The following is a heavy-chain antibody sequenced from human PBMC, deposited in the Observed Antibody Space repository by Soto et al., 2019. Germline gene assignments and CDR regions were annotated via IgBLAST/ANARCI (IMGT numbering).Heavy chain of an antibody. CDR3: AREDSSGDKEYYFDY. D-gene: IGHD3-22*01. J-gene: IGHJ4*02. V-gene: IGHV4-34*01. CDR2: INHSGST. CDR1: SWSFSGYY. Sequence: SATLSLTCAVHSWSFSGYYWSWICKPPGKGLEWIGEINHSGSTNYNPSLKSRETISIDTSKNQFSLKLSFVTAADTAVYYCAREDSSGDKEYYFDYWGQG.